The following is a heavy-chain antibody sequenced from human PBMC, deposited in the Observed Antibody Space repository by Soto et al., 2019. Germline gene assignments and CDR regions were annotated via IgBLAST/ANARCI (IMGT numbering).Heavy chain of an antibody. D-gene: IGHD6-19*01. CDR3: AKGQWLDDY. V-gene: IGHV3-7*01. CDR1: GFTFKNYW. CDR2: INEEGSEE. J-gene: IGHJ4*02. Sequence: VHLVESGGGLVQPGGSLRLSCAASGFTFKNYWMSWVRQAPGKGLEWVADINEEGSEEYYVDSVKGRFTMSRDNAKNSLYLQMNSLRVEDTAVYYCAKGQWLDDYWCQGTRVTVSS.